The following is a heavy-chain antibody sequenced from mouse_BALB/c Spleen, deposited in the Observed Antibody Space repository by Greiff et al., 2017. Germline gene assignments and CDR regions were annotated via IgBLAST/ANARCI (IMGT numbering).Heavy chain of an antibody. D-gene: IGHD2-3*01. CDR1: GYTFTSYW. Sequence: VKLQESGAELVKPGASVKLSCKTSGYTFTSYWIQWVKQRPGQGLGWIGEIFPGTGTTYYNEKFKGKATLTIDTSSSTAYMQLSSLTSEDSAVYFCATRWLLRDYAMDYWGQGTSVTVSS. V-gene: IGHV1S132*01. CDR3: ATRWLLRDYAMDY. J-gene: IGHJ4*01. CDR2: IFPGTGTT.